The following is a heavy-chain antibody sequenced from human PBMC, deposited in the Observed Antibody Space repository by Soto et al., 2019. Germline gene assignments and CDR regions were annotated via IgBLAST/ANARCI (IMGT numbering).Heavy chain of an antibody. V-gene: IGHV4-4*07. CDR2: IYSGGST. CDR1: GGYMTTYY. CDR3: ARGPGGFGEFSLDY. D-gene: IGHD3-10*01. Sequence: EALSLTSNESGGYMTTYYWSRIRQPAGKGLEWIGRIYSGGSTNYNPSLRSRVTVSVDMSKNQFSLKLSSVTAADTAVYYCARGPGGFGEFSLDYWGQGTLVTGSS. J-gene: IGHJ4*02.